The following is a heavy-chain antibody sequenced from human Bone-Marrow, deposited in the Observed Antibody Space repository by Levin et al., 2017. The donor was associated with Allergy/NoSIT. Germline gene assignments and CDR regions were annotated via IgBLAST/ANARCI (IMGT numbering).Heavy chain of an antibody. J-gene: IGHJ4*02. Sequence: GESLKISCKASGYTFSSYGISWVRQAPGQGLEWMGWISTQNGKTNYIEKLQDRVTMTIDASLSTAYMELRSLRSDDTAVYYCARVFGDLQFWGQGTLITVSS. CDR2: ISTQNGKT. CDR3: ARVFGDLQF. CDR1: GYTFSSYG. D-gene: IGHD3-10*02. V-gene: IGHV1-18*01.